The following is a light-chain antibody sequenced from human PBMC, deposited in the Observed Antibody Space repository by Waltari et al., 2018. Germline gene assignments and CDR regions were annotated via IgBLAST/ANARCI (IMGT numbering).Light chain of an antibody. CDR3: QQYSSSPLT. CDR2: GAS. CDR1: QSVNNY. J-gene: IGKJ3*01. V-gene: IGKV3-20*01. Sequence: SVSTQSPGPLSLSPGERATLSCRASQSVNNYLAWFQQKPGQAPRLLIHGASSRATGSPDRFIGSGSCTDFTLTSSGLEPQDFAVYYCQQYSSSPLTFGPGTKLDIK.